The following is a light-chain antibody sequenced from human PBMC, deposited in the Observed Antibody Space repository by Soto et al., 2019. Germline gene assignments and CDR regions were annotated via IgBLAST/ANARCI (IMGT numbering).Light chain of an antibody. CDR2: DVS. Sequence: QSLLTQPASLSGAPGQSITISLPGNNREVGGYNYVSWYQQHPGKAPKLMIYDVSNRPSGVSNRFSGSKSGNTASLTISGLQAEDEADYYCSSYTSSSTLRVFGTGTKVTVL. CDR3: SSYTSSSTLRV. V-gene: IGLV2-14*01. J-gene: IGLJ1*01. CDR1: NREVGGYNY.